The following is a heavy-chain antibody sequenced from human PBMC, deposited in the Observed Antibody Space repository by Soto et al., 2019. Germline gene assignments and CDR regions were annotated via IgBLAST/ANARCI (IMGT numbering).Heavy chain of an antibody. D-gene: IGHD5-12*01. CDR2: IPSRGRP. V-gene: IGHV4-30-4*01. CDR3: ARDTYSGYDFGL. J-gene: IGHJ5*02. CDR1: GASVAGGSYY. Sequence: QAQLRESGPGLVKPSQTLSLTCSVSGASVAGGSYYWSWVRQPPGKGLEWIGYIPSRGRPFYNPSLTSRGTISADTSKNQLSLQLTSVTAADTAVYYCARDTYSGYDFGLWGQGTLVTVSS.